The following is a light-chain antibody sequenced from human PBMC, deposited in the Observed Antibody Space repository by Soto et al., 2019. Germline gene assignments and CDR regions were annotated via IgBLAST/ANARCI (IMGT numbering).Light chain of an antibody. CDR2: GNS. V-gene: IGLV1-40*01. CDR1: SSNIGTNH. CDR3: QSYDSSLSGPVV. J-gene: IGLJ2*01. Sequence: QSVLTQPPSASGTPGQRVTISCSGGSSNIGTNHVYWYQHLPGTAPKLLIYGNSNRPSGVPDRFSGSKSGTSASLAITGLQAEDEADYYCQSYDSSLSGPVVFGGGTKLTVL.